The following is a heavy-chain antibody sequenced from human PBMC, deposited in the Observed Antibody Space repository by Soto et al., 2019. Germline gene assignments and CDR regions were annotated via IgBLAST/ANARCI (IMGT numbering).Heavy chain of an antibody. CDR3: ATYHYGSGSYYAY. CDR2: IFPRDSDT. CDR1: GYNFPTYW. Sequence: PGESLKISCKGSGYNFPTYWIAWVRQMPGKGLEWTGVIFPRDSDTRYSPAFQGQVTFSADKSITTAYLQWSSLKASDTAVYFCATYHYGSGSYYAYWGQGTLVTVSS. D-gene: IGHD3-10*01. J-gene: IGHJ4*02. V-gene: IGHV5-51*01.